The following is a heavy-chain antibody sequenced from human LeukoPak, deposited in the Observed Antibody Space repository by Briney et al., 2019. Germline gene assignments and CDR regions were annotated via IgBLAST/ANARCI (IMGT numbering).Heavy chain of an antibody. CDR1: AFTFSSYW. CDR3: ATTSIAAAVPGCFDY. Sequence: GGSLRLSCAASAFTFSSYWMHSVRQAPGKGLEWVSYISSSGKTIYYADSTKGRFTVSRDNAKNSLYLQMNSLRAEDTAVYYCATTSIAAAVPGCFDYWGQGTLVTVFS. V-gene: IGHV3-48*04. J-gene: IGHJ4*02. D-gene: IGHD6-13*01. CDR2: ISSSGKTI.